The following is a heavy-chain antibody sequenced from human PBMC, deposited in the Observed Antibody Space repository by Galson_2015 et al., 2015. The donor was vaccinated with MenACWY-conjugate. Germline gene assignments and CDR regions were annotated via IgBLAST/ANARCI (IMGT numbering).Heavy chain of an antibody. V-gene: IGHV3-7*03. Sequence: SLRLSCAASGFTFSSYWMSWVRQAPGKGLEWVANIKQDGSEKYYVGSVKGRFTISRDNAKNSLYLQMNSLRAEDTAVYYCARVGGFMVRGALDYWGQGTLVTVSS. CDR1: GFTFSSYW. CDR3: ARVGGFMVRGALDY. J-gene: IGHJ4*02. CDR2: IKQDGSEK. D-gene: IGHD3-10*01.